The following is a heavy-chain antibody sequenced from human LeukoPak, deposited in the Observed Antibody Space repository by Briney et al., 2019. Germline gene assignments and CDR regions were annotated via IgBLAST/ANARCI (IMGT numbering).Heavy chain of an antibody. J-gene: IGHJ1*01. Sequence: SETLSLTCTVSGGSISSYYWSWIRQPPGKGLEWIGFIYYTGSTIYNPSLKSRVTISVDTSKNQFSLRLTSVTAADTAVYYCARDYSDSSGYSPFQHWGQGTLVTVSS. CDR3: ARDYSDSSGYSPFQH. CDR2: IYYTGST. V-gene: IGHV4-59*01. D-gene: IGHD3-22*01. CDR1: GGSISSYY.